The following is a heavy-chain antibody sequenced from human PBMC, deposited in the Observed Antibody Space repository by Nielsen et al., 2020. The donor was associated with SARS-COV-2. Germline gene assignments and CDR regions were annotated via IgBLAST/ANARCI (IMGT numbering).Heavy chain of an antibody. D-gene: IGHD6-13*01. CDR1: GFTFDDYG. J-gene: IGHJ4*02. CDR3: AKGYEPGIAAPIDY. V-gene: IGHV3-20*01. CDR2: ITWNGGST. Sequence: GESLKISCAASGFTFDDYGMSWVRQPPGKGVEWVSGITWNGGSTGYADSVKGRFTISRANAKNSLYLQMNSLRDEDTALYHCAKGYEPGIAAPIDYWGQGTLVTVSS.